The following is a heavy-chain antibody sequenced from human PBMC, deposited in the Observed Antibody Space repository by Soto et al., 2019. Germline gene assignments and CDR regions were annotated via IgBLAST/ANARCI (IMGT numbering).Heavy chain of an antibody. J-gene: IGHJ3*02. CDR2: ISSSSSYI. D-gene: IGHD6-19*01. V-gene: IGHV3-21*01. CDR3: ASSVVGRGGNDAFDI. CDR1: GFTFSSYS. Sequence: GGSLRLSCAASGFTFSSYSMNWVRQAPGKGLEWVSSISSSSSYIYYADSVKGRFTISRDNAKNSLYLQMNSLRAEDTAVYYCASSVVGRGGNDAFDIWGQGTMVTVSS.